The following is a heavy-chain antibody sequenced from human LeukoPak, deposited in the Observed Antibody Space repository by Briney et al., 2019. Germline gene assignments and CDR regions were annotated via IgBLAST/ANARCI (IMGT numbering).Heavy chain of an antibody. CDR3: ARRRESGSLQHFDY. Sequence: SVKVSCKASGGTFSSYAISWVRQAPGQGLEWMGGIIPIFGTANYAQKFQGRVTITADESTSTAYMELSSLRSEDTAVYYCARRRESGSLQHFDYWGQGTLVTVSS. D-gene: IGHD1-26*01. CDR2: IIPIFGTA. V-gene: IGHV1-69*13. CDR1: GGTFSSYA. J-gene: IGHJ4*02.